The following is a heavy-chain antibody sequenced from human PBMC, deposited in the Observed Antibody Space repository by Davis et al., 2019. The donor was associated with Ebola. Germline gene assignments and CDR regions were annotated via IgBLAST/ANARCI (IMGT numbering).Heavy chain of an antibody. CDR2: ISAYNGNT. CDR3: ARDQYSSGWARSGY. J-gene: IGHJ4*02. V-gene: IGHV1-18*01. Sequence: ASVKVSCRASGYTFTSYGISWVRQAPGQGLEWMGWISAYNGNTNYAQKLQGRVTMTTDTSTSTAYMELRSLRSDDTAVYYCARDQYSSGWARSGYWGQGTLVTVSS. D-gene: IGHD6-19*01. CDR1: GYTFTSYG.